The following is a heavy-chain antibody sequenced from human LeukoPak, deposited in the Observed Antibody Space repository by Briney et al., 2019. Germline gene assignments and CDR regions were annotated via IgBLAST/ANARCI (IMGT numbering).Heavy chain of an antibody. V-gene: IGHV4-34*01. CDR3: ARLERSGSSGSPI. CDR2: INHSGST. D-gene: IGHD6-19*01. CDR1: GGSFSGYY. J-gene: IGHJ3*02. Sequence: PSETLSLTCAVYGGSFSGYYWSWIRQPPGKGLEWIGEINHSGSTNYNPSLKSRVTISLDTSKNQFSLRLTSVTAADTAVYYCARLERSGSSGSPIWGQGTMVTVS.